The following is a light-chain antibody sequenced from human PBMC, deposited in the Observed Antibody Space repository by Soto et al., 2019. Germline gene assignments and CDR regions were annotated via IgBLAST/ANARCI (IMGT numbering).Light chain of an antibody. V-gene: IGKV2D-29*01. CDR3: MHSIQLPPP. Sequence: IEMTVSRGSRPVTLGEPASSSCKPSKSLLPSDGKTYLYWYLQKPGQPPQLLIYEVSNRFSGVPDRFSGSGSGTDFTLKISRVEAEDVGVYYCMHSIQLPPPFGPGTNVDIK. CDR2: EVS. CDR1: KSLLPSDGKTY. J-gene: IGKJ3*01.